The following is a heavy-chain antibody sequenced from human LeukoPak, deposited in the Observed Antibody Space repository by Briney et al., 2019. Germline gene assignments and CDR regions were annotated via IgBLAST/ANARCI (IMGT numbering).Heavy chain of an antibody. CDR3: ASLALYDSSGGVQVDI. Sequence: SETLSLTCTVSGGSISSYYWSWIRQPPGKGLEWIGYIYYSGSTNYNSSLKSRVTISVDKSKNQFSLKLSSVTAADTAVYYCASLALYDSSGGVQVDIWGQGTMVTVSS. CDR1: GGSISSYY. V-gene: IGHV4-59*12. CDR2: IYYSGST. J-gene: IGHJ3*02. D-gene: IGHD3-22*01.